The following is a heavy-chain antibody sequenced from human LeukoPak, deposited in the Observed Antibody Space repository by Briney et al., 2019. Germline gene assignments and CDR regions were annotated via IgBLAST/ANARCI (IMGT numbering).Heavy chain of an antibody. CDR1: GYTFTGYY. D-gene: IGHD3-3*01. Sequence: SVKVSCKASGYTFTGYYMHWVRQAPGQGLEWMGGIIPIFGTANYAQKFQGRVTITADKSTSTAYMELSSLRSEDTAVYYCARNTIFGPIYYYYYMGVWGKGTTVTVSS. CDR2: IIPIFGTA. CDR3: ARNTIFGPIYYYYYMGV. V-gene: IGHV1-69*06. J-gene: IGHJ6*03.